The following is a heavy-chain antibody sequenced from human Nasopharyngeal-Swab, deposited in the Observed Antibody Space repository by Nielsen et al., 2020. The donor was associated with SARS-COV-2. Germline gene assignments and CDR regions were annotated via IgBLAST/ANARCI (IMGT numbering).Heavy chain of an antibody. V-gene: IGHV1-3*01. D-gene: IGHD1-26*01. CDR1: GYSITAHA. CDR3: ARSGIVGAPGFDH. Sequence: ASVKVSCKASGYSITAHAIHWVRQAPGQRPEWMGWMNAGTGNREYSQKFQGRVTFSTDTSASTTYMELRSLSSEDTAEYCCARSGIVGAPGFDHWGQGTLVTV. J-gene: IGHJ4*02. CDR2: MNAGTGNR.